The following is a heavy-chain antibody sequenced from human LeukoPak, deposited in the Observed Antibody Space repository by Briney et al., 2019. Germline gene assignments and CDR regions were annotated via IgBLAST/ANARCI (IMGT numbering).Heavy chain of an antibody. J-gene: IGHJ4*02. CDR1: GFTFSSYA. Sequence: VRSLRLSCAASGFTFSSYAMHWVRQAPGKGLEWVAVISYDGSNKYYADSVKGRFTTSRDNSKNTLYLQMNSLRAEDTAVYYCAREGSWWAARAFDYWGQGTLVTVSS. V-gene: IGHV3-30-3*01. CDR2: ISYDGSNK. CDR3: AREGSWWAARAFDY. D-gene: IGHD3-10*01.